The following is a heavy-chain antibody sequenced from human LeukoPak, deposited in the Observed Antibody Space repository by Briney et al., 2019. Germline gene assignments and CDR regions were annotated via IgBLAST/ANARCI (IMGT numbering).Heavy chain of an antibody. Sequence: PSETLSLTCAVSGGSISSSNWWSWVRQPPGKGLEWIGEIYHSGSINYNPSLKSRVTISVDKSKNQFSLKLSSVTAADTAVYYCARARLRYFDWLLSPYYYYGMDVWGQGTTVTVSS. CDR2: IYHSGSI. D-gene: IGHD3-9*01. CDR1: GGSISSSNW. V-gene: IGHV4-4*02. J-gene: IGHJ6*02. CDR3: ARARLRYFDWLLSPYYYYGMDV.